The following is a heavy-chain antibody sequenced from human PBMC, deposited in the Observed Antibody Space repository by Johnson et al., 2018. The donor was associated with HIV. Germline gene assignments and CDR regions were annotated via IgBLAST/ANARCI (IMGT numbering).Heavy chain of an antibody. CDR2: IYSGGSP. D-gene: IGHD2-8*01. CDR3: ARLGLTDAFDI. J-gene: IGHJ3*02. V-gene: IGHV3-66*01. CDR1: GFTVSSNY. Sequence: VQLVESGGGVVQPGGSLRLSCAASGFTVSSNYMSWVRQAPGKGLEWVSVIYSGGSPYYADSVKGRFTISRDNSKNTLYLQMNSLRAEDTAVYYCARLGLTDAFDIWGQGTMVTVSS.